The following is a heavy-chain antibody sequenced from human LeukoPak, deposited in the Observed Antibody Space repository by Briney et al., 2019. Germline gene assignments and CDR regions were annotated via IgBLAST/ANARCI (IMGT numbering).Heavy chain of an antibody. CDR2: IYTSGST. D-gene: IGHD6-13*01. V-gene: IGHV4-4*07. CDR1: GGSISSYY. Sequence: SETLSLTCTVSGGSISSYYWSWIRQPAGKGLEWIGRIYTSGSTNYNPSLKSRVTISVDTSKNQFSLKLSSVTAADTAVYYCARQLQLVGDFDYWGQGTLVTVSS. CDR3: ARQLQLVGDFDY. J-gene: IGHJ4*02.